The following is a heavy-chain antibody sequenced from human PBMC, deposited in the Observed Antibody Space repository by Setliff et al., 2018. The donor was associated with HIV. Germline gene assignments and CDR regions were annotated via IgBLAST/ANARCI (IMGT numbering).Heavy chain of an antibody. CDR3: ARQGRGWSFYYYYMDV. CDR1: GYSISSGYY. J-gene: IGHJ6*03. V-gene: IGHV4-38-2*01. D-gene: IGHD2-21*01. CDR2: IHHSGNT. Sequence: SETLSLTCPVSGYSISSGYYWGWIRQPPGRGLEWIGAIHHSGNTYYNPSLKSRVTISVDTSKNQFSLKLSSVTAADTAVYYCARQGRGWSFYYYYMDVWGKGTTVTVSS.